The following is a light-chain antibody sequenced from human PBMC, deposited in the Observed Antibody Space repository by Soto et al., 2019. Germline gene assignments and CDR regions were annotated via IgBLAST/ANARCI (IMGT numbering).Light chain of an antibody. CDR3: LQDHSYPWT. V-gene: IGKV1-6*01. J-gene: IGKJ1*01. Sequence: AIQLTQSPSSLSASVGDRVTITGRASQGIRNDLGWYQHKPGKAPKLLIHAASSLQSGVPSRFSGSASGTEFTLTISSLQPEDLASYYCLQDHSYPWTFGQGTKV. CDR2: AAS. CDR1: QGIRND.